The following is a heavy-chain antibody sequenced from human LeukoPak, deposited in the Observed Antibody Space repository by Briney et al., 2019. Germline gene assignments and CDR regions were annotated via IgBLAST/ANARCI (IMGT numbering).Heavy chain of an antibody. CDR3: ARAGIRALEWHSSYYYYYMDV. Sequence: SVKVSCKASGGTFSSYAISWVRQAPGQGLEWMGGIIPIFGTANYAQKFQGRVTITTDESTSTAYMELSSLRSEDTAVYYCARAGIRALEWHSSYYYYYMDVWGKGTTVTVSS. CDR1: GGTFSSYA. D-gene: IGHD3-3*01. J-gene: IGHJ6*03. V-gene: IGHV1-69*05. CDR2: IIPIFGTA.